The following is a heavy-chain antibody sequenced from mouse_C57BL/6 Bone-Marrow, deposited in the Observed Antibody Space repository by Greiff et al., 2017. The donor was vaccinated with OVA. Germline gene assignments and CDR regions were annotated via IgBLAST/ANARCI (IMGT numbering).Heavy chain of an antibody. CDR3: ARFSPRWYYGMDY. CDR1: GFTFTDYY. V-gene: IGHV7-3*01. Sequence: EVKVVESGGGLVQPGGSLSLSCAASGFTFTDYYMSWVRQPPGKALEWLGFIRNKANGYTTEYSASVKGRFTISRDNSQSILYLQMNALRAEDSATYYCARFSPRWYYGMDYWGQGTSVTVSS. CDR2: IRNKANGYTT. J-gene: IGHJ4*01. D-gene: IGHD1-1*02.